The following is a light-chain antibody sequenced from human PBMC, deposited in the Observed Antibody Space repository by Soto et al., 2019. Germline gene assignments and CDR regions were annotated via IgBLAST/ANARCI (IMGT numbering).Light chain of an antibody. CDR1: SSNIGAGYD. CDR2: GNS. CDR3: QSYDSSLSAAV. Sequence: QSVLTQPPSVSGAPGQKVIICCTGSSSNIGAGYDVHWYQQLPGTAPKLLIYGNSNRPSGVPDRLSGSKSGTSASLAITGLQVEDEADYYCQSYDSSLSAAVFGGGTKLTVL. J-gene: IGLJ2*01. V-gene: IGLV1-40*01.